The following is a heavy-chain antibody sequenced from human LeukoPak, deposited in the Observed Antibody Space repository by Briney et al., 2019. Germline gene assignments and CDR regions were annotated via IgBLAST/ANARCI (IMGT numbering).Heavy chain of an antibody. D-gene: IGHD1-26*01. Sequence: PGGSLRLSCAASGFTFSSYGMHWVRQAPGKGLEWVAFIQYDGSKKYYADSVKGRFTISRDNSKNTFYLQMNSLRAEDTSVYYCAKLSGNDAFDIRGQGTMVTVSS. V-gene: IGHV3-30*02. CDR2: IQYDGSKK. J-gene: IGHJ3*02. CDR3: AKLSGNDAFDI. CDR1: GFTFSSYG.